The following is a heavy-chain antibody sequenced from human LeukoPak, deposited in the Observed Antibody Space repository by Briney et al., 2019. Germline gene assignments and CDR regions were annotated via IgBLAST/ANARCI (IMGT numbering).Heavy chain of an antibody. V-gene: IGHV4-39*07. Sequence: SETLSRTCTVSGGSISSSSYYWGWIRQPPGKGLEWIGSIYYSGSTYYNPSLKSRVTISVDTSKNQFSLKLSSVTAADTAVYYCARDSYSGSYPDYWGQGTLVTVSS. J-gene: IGHJ4*02. D-gene: IGHD1-26*01. CDR2: IYYSGST. CDR1: GGSISSSSYY. CDR3: ARDSYSGSYPDY.